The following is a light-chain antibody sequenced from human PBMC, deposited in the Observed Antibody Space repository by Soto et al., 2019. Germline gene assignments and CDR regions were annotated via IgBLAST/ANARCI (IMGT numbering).Light chain of an antibody. CDR3: SSYTSSSLVI. V-gene: IGLV2-18*02. CDR1: SSDVGSYDR. J-gene: IGLJ2*01. CDR2: EVS. Sequence: QSALTQPPSVSGSPGQSVTISCTGTSSDVGSYDRVSWYQQAPGTAPKLMIYEVSNRPSGVPDRFSGSKSGNTASLTISGLQAEDEADYYCSSYTSSSLVIFGGGTKVTVL.